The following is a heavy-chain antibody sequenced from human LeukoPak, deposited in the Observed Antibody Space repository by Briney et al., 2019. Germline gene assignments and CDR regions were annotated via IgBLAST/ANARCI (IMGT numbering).Heavy chain of an antibody. V-gene: IGHV1-69*04. CDR2: IIPILGIS. CDR1: GGTFSSYA. D-gene: IGHD4-23*01. CDR3: ASSLTPDKRLSPNSHNYYYYYYGMDV. J-gene: IGHJ6*02. Sequence: SVKVSCKASGGTFSSYAISWVRQAPGQGLEWMGRIIPILGISHYAQKFQGRVTITADKSTSTAYMELSSLRSEDTAVYYCASSLTPDKRLSPNSHNYYYYYYGMDVWGQGTTVTVSS.